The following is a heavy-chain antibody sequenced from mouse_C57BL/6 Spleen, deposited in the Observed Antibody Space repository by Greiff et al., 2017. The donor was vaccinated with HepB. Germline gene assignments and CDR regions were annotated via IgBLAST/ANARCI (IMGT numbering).Heavy chain of an antibody. V-gene: IGHV1-69*01. Sequence: QVQLQQPGAELVMPGASVKLSCKASGYTFTSYWMHWVKQRPGQGLEWIGEIDPSDSYTNYNQKFKGKSTLTVDKSSSTAYMQLSSLTSEDSAVYYCARHYGNYRAMDYWGQGTSVTVSS. CDR1: GYTFTSYW. D-gene: IGHD2-1*01. J-gene: IGHJ4*01. CDR2: IDPSDSYT. CDR3: ARHYGNYRAMDY.